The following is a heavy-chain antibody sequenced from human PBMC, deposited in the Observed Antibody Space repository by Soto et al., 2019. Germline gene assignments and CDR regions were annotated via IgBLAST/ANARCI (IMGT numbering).Heavy chain of an antibody. J-gene: IGHJ6*02. D-gene: IGHD5-12*01. CDR1: GFTVSSNY. CDR2: IYSGGRE. Sequence: GSLRLSCAASGFTVSSNYMNWVRQAPGRGLEWVSIIYSGGREYYADSVKGRFTISRDNSKNTLYLQMNRLRAEDTAVYYWARGMDIVIRGGSNGMDVWGQGTTVTVSS. V-gene: IGHV3-53*01. CDR3: ARGMDIVIRGGSNGMDV.